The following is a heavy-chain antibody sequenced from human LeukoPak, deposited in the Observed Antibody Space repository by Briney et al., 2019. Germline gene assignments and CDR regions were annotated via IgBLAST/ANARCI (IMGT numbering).Heavy chain of an antibody. D-gene: IGHD1-1*01. CDR3: AKAGGRFDFDY. J-gene: IGHJ4*02. V-gene: IGHV3-23*01. Sequence: PGGSLRLSCAASGFTFSDYYMTWVRQAPGKGLEWVSSISVSGNKTLYADSVRGRFLASRDNSRNTLYLQLHSLRAEDTAVYYCAKAGGRFDFDYWGQGTLVTVSS. CDR1: GFTFSDYY. CDR2: ISVSGNKT.